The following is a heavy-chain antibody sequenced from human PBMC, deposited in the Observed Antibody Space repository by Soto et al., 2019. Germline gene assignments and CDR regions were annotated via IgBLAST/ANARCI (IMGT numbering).Heavy chain of an antibody. CDR3: ARAAYYYDSSGYYYDY. CDR2: IYYSGST. CDR1: GGSISGYY. V-gene: IGHV4-59*01. Sequence: SETLSLTCTVSGGSISGYYWSWIRQSPGKGLEWIGNIYYSGSTNYNPSLKSRVAISVDTSKNQFSLKLRSVTAADTAVYYCARAAYYYDSSGYYYDYWGQGTLVTVSS. J-gene: IGHJ4*02. D-gene: IGHD3-22*01.